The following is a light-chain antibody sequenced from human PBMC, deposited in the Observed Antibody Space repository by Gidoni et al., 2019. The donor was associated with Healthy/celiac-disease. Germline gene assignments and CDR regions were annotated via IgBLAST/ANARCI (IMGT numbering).Light chain of an antibody. CDR1: QSVSSSY. V-gene: IGKV3-20*01. CDR2: GAS. CDR3: QPYGSSSWT. J-gene: IGKJ1*01. Sequence: EIVLTQSPGTLALSPGERATLSCRASQSVSSSYLAWYQQKPGQAPRLLIYGASSRATGIPDRFSGSGSGTDFTLTISRLEPEDFAVYYCQPYGSSSWTFGQGTEVEIK.